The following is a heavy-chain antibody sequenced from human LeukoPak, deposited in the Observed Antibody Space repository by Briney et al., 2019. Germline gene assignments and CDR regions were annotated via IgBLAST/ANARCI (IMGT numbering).Heavy chain of an antibody. Sequence: GESLKISCKISGDRLTNNWIGWVRQVPGKGLEWMGLIYPGNSDTRYSPLFQGQVTISADKSISTAYLQWSSLKASDTAMYYCARGDPTMVRQEFDYWGQGTLVTVSS. CDR1: GDRLTNNW. J-gene: IGHJ4*02. V-gene: IGHV5-51*01. CDR2: IYPGNSDT. D-gene: IGHD3-10*01. CDR3: ARGDPTMVRQEFDY.